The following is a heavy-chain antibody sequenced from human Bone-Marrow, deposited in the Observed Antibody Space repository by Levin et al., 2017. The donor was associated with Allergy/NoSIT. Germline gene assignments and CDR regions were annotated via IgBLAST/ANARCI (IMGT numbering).Heavy chain of an antibody. D-gene: IGHD3-3*01. Sequence: HSQTLSLTCAVSGFPINSGYFWGWIRQPPGKGLDWIGSVYHSGNTYHSPSFKSRVTFSIDASKNHFSLTLSSVTAADTAIYYCVKGSHFGSADYYEYFDYWGQGALVTVSS. CDR3: VKGSHFGSADYYEYFDY. V-gene: IGHV4-38-2*01. CDR2: VYHSGNT. J-gene: IGHJ4*02. CDR1: GFPINSGYF.